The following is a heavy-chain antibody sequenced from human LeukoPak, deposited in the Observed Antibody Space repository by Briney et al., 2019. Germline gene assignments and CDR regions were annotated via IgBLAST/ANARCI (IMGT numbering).Heavy chain of an antibody. D-gene: IGHD4-17*01. J-gene: IGHJ5*02. V-gene: IGHV4-61*02. CDR2: IYTSGST. CDR1: GGSISSGSYY. Sequence: SETLSLTCTVSGGSISSGSYYWSWIRQPAGKGLEWIVRIYTSGSTNYNPSLKSRVTISVDTSKNQFSLKLSSVTAADTAVYYCARSGDYGDIRPGQNWFDPWGQGTLVTVSS. CDR3: ARSGDYGDIRPGQNWFDP.